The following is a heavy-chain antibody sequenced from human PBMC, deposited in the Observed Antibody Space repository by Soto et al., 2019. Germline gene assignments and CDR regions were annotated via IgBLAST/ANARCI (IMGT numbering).Heavy chain of an antibody. CDR2: IYYSGST. CDR1: GGSISSSSYY. Sequence: QLQLQESGPGLVKPSETLSLTCTVSGGSISSSSYYWGWIRQPPGKGLEWIGSIYYSGSTYYNPSLKRRVTISVDTSKNQFSLKLSSVTAADTAVYYCARSQYTPIAVAGTAPYWYFDLWGRGTLVTVSS. D-gene: IGHD6-19*01. CDR3: ARSQYTPIAVAGTAPYWYFDL. J-gene: IGHJ2*01. V-gene: IGHV4-39*01.